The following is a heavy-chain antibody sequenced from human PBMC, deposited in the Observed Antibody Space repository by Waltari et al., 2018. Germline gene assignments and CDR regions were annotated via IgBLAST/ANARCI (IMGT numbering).Heavy chain of an antibody. CDR1: GGSFSGYY. Sequence: QVQLQQWGAGLLKPSETLSLTCAVYGGSFSGYYWSWIRQPPGKGLEWIGEINQSGSTNYNPSLKSRVTISVDTSKNQFSRKLSSVTAADTAVYYCARLSDYYDSSGYYYGYWGQGTLVTVSS. V-gene: IGHV4-34*01. J-gene: IGHJ4*02. D-gene: IGHD3-22*01. CDR3: ARLSDYYDSSGYYYGY. CDR2: INQSGST.